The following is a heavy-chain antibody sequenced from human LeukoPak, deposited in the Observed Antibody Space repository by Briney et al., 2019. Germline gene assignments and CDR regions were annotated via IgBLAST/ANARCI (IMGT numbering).Heavy chain of an antibody. J-gene: IGHJ4*02. CDR1: GFPFSMYA. Sequence: GGPLRLSCAASGFPFSMYAMHWLRQATGKGLEWVTIISDDGRSNYADSVEGRFTISRDNSKNTLYLQMSSLRAEDTAVYYCASTSGYDFWDMGYWGQGTLVTVSS. D-gene: IGHD5-12*01. V-gene: IGHV3-30*04. CDR2: ISDDGRS. CDR3: ASTSGYDFWDMGY.